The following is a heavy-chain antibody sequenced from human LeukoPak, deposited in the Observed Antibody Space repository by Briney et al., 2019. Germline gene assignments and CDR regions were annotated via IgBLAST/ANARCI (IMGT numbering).Heavy chain of an antibody. CDR3: ARGQYYYPPWGWFDP. D-gene: IGHD3-22*01. V-gene: IGHV4-34*01. CDR2: INHSGST. CDR1: GGSFSGYY. Sequence: PSETLSLTCAVYGGSFSGYYWSWIRQPPGKGLEWIGEINHSGSTNYNPSLKSRVTISVDTSKNQSSLKLGSVTAADTAVYYCARGQYYYPPWGWFDPWGQGTLVTVSS. J-gene: IGHJ5*02.